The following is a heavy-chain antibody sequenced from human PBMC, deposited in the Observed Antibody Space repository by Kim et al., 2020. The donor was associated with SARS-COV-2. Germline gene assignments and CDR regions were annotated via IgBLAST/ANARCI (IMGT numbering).Heavy chain of an antibody. V-gene: IGHV4-34*01. Sequence: SETLSLTCAVYGGSFSGYYWSWIRQPPGKGLEWIGEINHSGSTNYNPSLKSRVTISVDTSKNQFSLKLISVTAADTAVYYCLQFRTDYWGQGTLVTVSS. CDR3: LQFRTDY. J-gene: IGHJ4*02. CDR2: INHSGST. CDR1: GGSFSGYY. D-gene: IGHD3-10*01.